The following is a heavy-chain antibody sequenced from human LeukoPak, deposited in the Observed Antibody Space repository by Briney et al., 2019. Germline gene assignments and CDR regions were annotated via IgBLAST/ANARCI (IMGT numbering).Heavy chain of an antibody. D-gene: IGHD3/OR15-3a*01. CDR3: AKDRGNFWTGDAFDI. V-gene: IGHV3-23*01. J-gene: IGHJ3*02. CDR2: MSARDT. Sequence: GGSLRLSCVASGFPFSSYAMTWVRQAPGKGLEWVSAMSARDTDYADSVKGRFTISRDNSKNTLFLQMSSLTAEDTAVYYCAKDRGNFWTGDAFDIWGQGTVVTVSS. CDR1: GFPFSSYA.